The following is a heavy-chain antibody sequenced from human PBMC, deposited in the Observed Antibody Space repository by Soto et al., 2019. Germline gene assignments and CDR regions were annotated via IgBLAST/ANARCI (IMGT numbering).Heavy chain of an antibody. V-gene: IGHV1-69*01. CDR1: GGTFINHA. Sequence: QVQLVQSGAEVKKPGSSVKISCKASGGTFINHAFSWVRQAPGQGLEWMGGIIPMFGTADYSQKFQGRVTITAEESTTSAHMELSSLRSDDSAVYYCARDDATYCGGDCYRYFFYGLDVWGQGTTVTVSS. CDR2: IIPMFGTA. D-gene: IGHD2-21*02. CDR3: ARDDATYCGGDCYRYFFYGLDV. J-gene: IGHJ6*02.